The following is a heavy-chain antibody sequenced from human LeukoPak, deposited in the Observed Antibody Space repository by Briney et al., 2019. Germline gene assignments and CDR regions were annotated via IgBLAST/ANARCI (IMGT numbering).Heavy chain of an antibody. CDR1: GYSISSGYY. CDR2: IYHSGST. V-gene: IGHV4-38-2*01. Sequence: SETLSLTCAVSGYSISSGYYWGWIRQPPGKGLEWTGSIYHSGSTYYNPSLKSRVTISVDTSKNQFSLKLSSVTAADTAVYYCARAGWIITSAIDYWGQGALVTVSS. CDR3: ARAGWIITSAIDY. D-gene: IGHD3-22*01. J-gene: IGHJ4*02.